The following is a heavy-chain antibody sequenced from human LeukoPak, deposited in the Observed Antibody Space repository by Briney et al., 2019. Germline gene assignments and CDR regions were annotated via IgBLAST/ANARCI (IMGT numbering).Heavy chain of an antibody. CDR2: IGTAGDT. V-gene: IGHV3-13*01. CDR3: ARASGYSSSWYTYWYFDL. CDR1: GFTFSSYD. J-gene: IGHJ2*01. Sequence: GGSLRLSCAASGFTFSSYDMHWVRQPTGKGLEWVSAIGTAGDTYYPGSVKGRFTISRENAKKSLYLQMNSLRAGDTAVYYCARASGYSSSWYTYWYFDLWGRGTLITVSS. D-gene: IGHD6-13*01.